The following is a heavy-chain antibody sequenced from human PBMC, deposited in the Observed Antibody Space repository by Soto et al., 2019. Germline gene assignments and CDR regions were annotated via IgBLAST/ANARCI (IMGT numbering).Heavy chain of an antibody. CDR2: ISGSGGST. D-gene: IGHD3-16*01. CDR1: GFTFSSYA. Sequence: GESLKISCAASGFTFSSYAMSWVRQAPGKGLEWVSAISGSGGSTYYADSVKGRFTISRDNSKNTLYLQMNSLRAEDTAVYYCAKDGFWGVDYWGQGTLVTVSS. J-gene: IGHJ4*02. V-gene: IGHV3-23*01. CDR3: AKDGFWGVDY.